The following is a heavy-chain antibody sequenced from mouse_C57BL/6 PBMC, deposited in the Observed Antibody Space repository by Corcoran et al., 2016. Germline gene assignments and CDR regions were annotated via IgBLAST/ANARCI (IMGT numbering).Heavy chain of an antibody. J-gene: IGHJ4*01. Sequence: QVQLQQSGPEMKQPGASVKISCKASGYTFTDYDITWVQQRTGQGLEWIGWIVPGSGSTYYNEKFKGKATLTVDKSSSTAYMLLSSLTSEDSAVYFCARRYYYGSSYAMDYWGQGTSVTVSS. CDR1: GYTFTDYD. CDR2: IVPGSGST. V-gene: IGHV1-75*01. CDR3: ARRYYYGSSYAMDY. D-gene: IGHD1-1*01.